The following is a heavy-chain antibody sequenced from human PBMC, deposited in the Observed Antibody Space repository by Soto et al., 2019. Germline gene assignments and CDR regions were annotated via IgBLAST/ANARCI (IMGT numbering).Heavy chain of an antibody. D-gene: IGHD2-21*02. Sequence: QVQLQESGPGLVKPSETLSLTCTVSGGTISRYYWSWIRQPPGKGLEWIGYMYNTGSTVYNPSYQSRVNISVETSQNQFSLKLNSVTAADTAVYYCARDLWGYCGTDCYPLDVWGQGTTVTVSS. CDR1: GGTISRYY. CDR3: ARDLWGYCGTDCYPLDV. CDR2: MYNTGST. J-gene: IGHJ6*02. V-gene: IGHV4-59*01.